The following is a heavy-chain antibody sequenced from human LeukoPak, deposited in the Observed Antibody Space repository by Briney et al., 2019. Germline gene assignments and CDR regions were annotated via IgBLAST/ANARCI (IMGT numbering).Heavy chain of an antibody. Sequence: ASVTVSCKASGYTFTSYDINWVRQATGQGLEWMGWMNPNSGNTGYAQEFQGRVTMTRNTSISTAYMELSSLRSEDTAVYYCARRSLRFRHAFDIWGQGTMVTVSS. CDR2: MNPNSGNT. J-gene: IGHJ3*02. V-gene: IGHV1-8*01. D-gene: IGHD4-17*01. CDR1: GYTFTSYD. CDR3: ARRSLRFRHAFDI.